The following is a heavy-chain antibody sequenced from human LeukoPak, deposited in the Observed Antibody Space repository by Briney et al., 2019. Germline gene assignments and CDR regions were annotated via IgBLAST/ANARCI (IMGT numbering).Heavy chain of an antibody. CDR2: MNPNSGNT. D-gene: IGHD5-24*01. Sequence: ASVKVSCKASGYTFTSYDINWVRQATGQGLEWMGWMNPNSGNTGYAQKFQGRVTMTRNNSISTAYMELSSLRSEDTAVYYCARDQRDGYNLGYWGQGTLVTVSS. CDR1: GYTFTSYD. V-gene: IGHV1-8*01. CDR3: ARDQRDGYNLGY. J-gene: IGHJ4*02.